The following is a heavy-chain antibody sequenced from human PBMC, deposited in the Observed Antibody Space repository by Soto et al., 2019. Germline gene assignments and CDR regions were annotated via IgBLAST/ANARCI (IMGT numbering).Heavy chain of an antibody. Sequence: GASLKVSCTAYRGTFGSYAIGCVLKENGQGLEWMGGIIPIFGTANYAQKFQGRVTITADESTSTAYMELSSLRSEDTAVYYCARVRDSSGYYRLDYWGQGTLVTVSS. V-gene: IGHV1-69*13. J-gene: IGHJ4*02. CDR2: IIPIFGTA. CDR3: ARVRDSSGYYRLDY. D-gene: IGHD3-22*01. CDR1: RGTFGSYA.